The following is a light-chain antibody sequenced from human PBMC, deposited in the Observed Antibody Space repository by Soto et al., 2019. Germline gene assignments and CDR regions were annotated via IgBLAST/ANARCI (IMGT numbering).Light chain of an antibody. CDR1: SSDVGGYNS. CDR3: SSYAASNSVI. V-gene: IGLV2-8*01. CDR2: EVS. J-gene: IGLJ2*01. Sequence: QSALTQPPSASGSPGQSVAISCTGTSSDVGGYNSVSWYQQHPGKAPKLVIFEVSKRPSGVPDRFSGSKSGNTASLTVSGLQAEDEADYYCSSYAASNSVIFGGGTKLTVL.